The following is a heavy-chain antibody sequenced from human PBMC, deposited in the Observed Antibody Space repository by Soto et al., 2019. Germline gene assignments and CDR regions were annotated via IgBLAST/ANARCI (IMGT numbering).Heavy chain of an antibody. CDR2: IYYSGST. CDR3: ARSDPAGYDILTGYSSPRWFDP. CDR1: GGSISSSSYY. D-gene: IGHD3-9*01. Sequence: PSETLSLTCTVSGGSISSSSYYWGWIRQPPGKGLEWIGSIYYSGSTNYNPSLKSRVTISVDTSKNQFSLKLSSVTAADTAVYYCARSDPAGYDILTGYSSPRWFDPWGQGTLVTVSS. V-gene: IGHV4-39*07. J-gene: IGHJ5*02.